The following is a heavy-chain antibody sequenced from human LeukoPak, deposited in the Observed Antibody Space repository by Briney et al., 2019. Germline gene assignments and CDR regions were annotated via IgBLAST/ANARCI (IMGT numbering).Heavy chain of an antibody. CDR3: ARVSIAVAGTPFDY. Sequence: GASVKVSCKASGYTFTGYYMHWARQAPGQGLEWMGWINPNSGGTNYAQKFQGRVTMTRDTSISTAYMELSRLRSDDTAVYYCARVSIAVAGTPFDYWGQGTLVTVSS. J-gene: IGHJ4*02. CDR2: INPNSGGT. V-gene: IGHV1-2*02. D-gene: IGHD6-19*01. CDR1: GYTFTGYY.